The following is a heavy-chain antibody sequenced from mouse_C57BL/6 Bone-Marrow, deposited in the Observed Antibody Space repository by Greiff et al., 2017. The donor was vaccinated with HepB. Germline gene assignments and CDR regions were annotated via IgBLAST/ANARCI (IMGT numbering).Heavy chain of an antibody. D-gene: IGHD1-1*01. Sequence: EVKLVESGGGLVKPGGSLKLSCAASGFTFSSYAMSWVRQTPEKRLEWVATISDGGSYTYYPDNVKGRFTISRDNAKNNLYLQMSHLKSEDTAMYYCAREGTTVVAYYYAMDYWGQGTSVTVSS. CDR2: ISDGGSYT. CDR3: AREGTTVVAYYYAMDY. CDR1: GFTFSSYA. V-gene: IGHV5-4*01. J-gene: IGHJ4*01.